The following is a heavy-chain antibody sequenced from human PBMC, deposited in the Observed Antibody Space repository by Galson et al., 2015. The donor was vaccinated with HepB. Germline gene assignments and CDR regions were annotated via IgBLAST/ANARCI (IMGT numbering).Heavy chain of an antibody. CDR1: GFTFSSYA. CDR3: AKQRYYYDSSGYPLSPPTLPEDYFDY. D-gene: IGHD3-22*01. CDR2: ISGSGGST. J-gene: IGHJ4*02. V-gene: IGHV3-23*01. Sequence: SLRLSCAASGFTFSSYAMSWVRQAPGKGLEWVSAISGSGGSTYYADSVKGRFTISRDNSKNTLYLQMNSLRAEDTAVYYCAKQRYYYDSSGYPLSPPTLPEDYFDYWGQGTLVTVSS.